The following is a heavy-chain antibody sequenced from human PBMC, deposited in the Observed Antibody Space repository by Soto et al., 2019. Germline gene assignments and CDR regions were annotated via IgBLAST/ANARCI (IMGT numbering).Heavy chain of an antibody. CDR1: GFTFSSYW. CDR2: INSDGSST. CDR3: AREGHYYGSGRYLYY. V-gene: IGHV3-74*01. Sequence: LRLSCAASGFTFSSYWMHWVRQAPGKGLVWVSRINSDGSSTSYADSVKGRFTISRDNAKNTLYLQMNSLRAEDTAVYYCAREGHYYGSGRYLYYWGQGTLVTVSS. J-gene: IGHJ4*02. D-gene: IGHD3-10*01.